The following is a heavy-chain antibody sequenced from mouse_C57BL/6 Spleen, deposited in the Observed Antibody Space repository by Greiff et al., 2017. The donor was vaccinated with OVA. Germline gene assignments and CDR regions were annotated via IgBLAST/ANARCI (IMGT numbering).Heavy chain of an antibody. V-gene: IGHV1-19*01. Sequence: EVQLQQSGPVLVKPGASVKMSCKASGYTFTDYYMNWVKQSHGKSLEWIGVINPYNGGTSYNQKFKGKATLTVDKSSSTAYMELNSLTSEDSAVYYCARDPPYDYGEDYWGQGTTLTVSS. D-gene: IGHD2-4*01. J-gene: IGHJ2*01. CDR1: GYTFTDYY. CDR2: INPYNGGT. CDR3: ARDPPYDYGEDY.